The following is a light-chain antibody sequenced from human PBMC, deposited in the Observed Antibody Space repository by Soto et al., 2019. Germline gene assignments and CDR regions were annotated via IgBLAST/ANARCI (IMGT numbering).Light chain of an antibody. CDR3: QSYDSSLGGVV. CDR1: SSNVGAGYD. Sequence: QSVLTQPPSVSGAPGERVAISCTGSSSNVGAGYDVHWYQQLPGTAPKLLIYNNNNRPSGVPDRFSGSRSGTSASLAITGLLADDEADYHCQSYDSSLGGVVFGGGTKLTVL. CDR2: NNN. V-gene: IGLV1-40*01. J-gene: IGLJ3*02.